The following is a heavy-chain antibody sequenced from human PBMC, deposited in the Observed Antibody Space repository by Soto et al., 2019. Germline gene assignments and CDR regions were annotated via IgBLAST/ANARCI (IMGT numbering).Heavy chain of an antibody. V-gene: IGHV4-34*01. CDR2: INHSGST. Sequence: SETLSLTCAVYGGSFSGYYWSWIRQPPGKGLEWIGEINHSGSTNYNPSLKSRVTISVDTSKNQFSLKLSSVTAADTAVYYCARALGYCSSTSCYVAIMHDAFDIWGQGTMVTVSS. CDR3: ARALGYCSSTSCYVAIMHDAFDI. J-gene: IGHJ3*02. CDR1: GGSFSGYY. D-gene: IGHD2-2*01.